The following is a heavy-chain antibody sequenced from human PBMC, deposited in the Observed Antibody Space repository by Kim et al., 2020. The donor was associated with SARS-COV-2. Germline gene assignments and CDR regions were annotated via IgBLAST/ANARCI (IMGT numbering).Heavy chain of an antibody. V-gene: IGHV3-23*01. D-gene: IGHD3-10*01. Sequence: RFTISRDNSKNTLYLQMNSLRAEDTAVYYCAKSKAYYYGSGSANNWFDPWGQGTLVTVSS. CDR3: AKSKAYYYGSGSANNWFDP. J-gene: IGHJ5*02.